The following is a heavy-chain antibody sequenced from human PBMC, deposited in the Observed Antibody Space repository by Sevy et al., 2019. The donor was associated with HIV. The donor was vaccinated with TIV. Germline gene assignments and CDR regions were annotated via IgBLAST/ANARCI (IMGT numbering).Heavy chain of an antibody. J-gene: IGHJ4*02. V-gene: IGHV1-2*06. CDR1: GYTFTAYY. D-gene: IGHD2-2*01. CDR3: ATDQTCGNTSCYAELFDS. Sequence: ASVKVSCKSSGYTFTAYYMHWLRQAPGQGLEWVGRIDPNSGDTRYAKKFQGRVTMTRDTSISTGYMGLTGLTSDDTAVYYCATDQTCGNTSCYAELFDSWGQGTQVTVSS. CDR2: IDPNSGDT.